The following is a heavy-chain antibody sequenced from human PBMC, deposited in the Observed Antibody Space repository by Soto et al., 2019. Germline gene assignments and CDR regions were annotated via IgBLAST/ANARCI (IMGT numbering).Heavy chain of an antibody. CDR3: AKDLDSGYDFPYYFDY. D-gene: IGHD5-12*01. J-gene: IGHJ4*02. V-gene: IGHV3-23*01. Sequence: GGSLRLSCAASGFTFSSYAMSWVRQAPGKGLEWVSAISGSGGSTYYADSVKGRFTISRDNSKNTLYLQMNSLRAEDTAVYYCAKDLDSGYDFPYYFDYWGQGTLVTVSS. CDR2: ISGSGGST. CDR1: GFTFSSYA.